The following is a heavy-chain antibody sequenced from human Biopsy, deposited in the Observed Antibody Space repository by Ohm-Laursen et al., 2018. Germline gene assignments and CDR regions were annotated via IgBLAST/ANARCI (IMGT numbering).Heavy chain of an antibody. J-gene: IGHJ5*01. CDR2: IYYSGTT. CDR1: GESMWTYY. CDR3: ARVRGGFLEWFDY. D-gene: IGHD3-3*01. Sequence: TLSLTCVVSGESMWTYYWSWIRQPPGKVMEWIASIYYSGTTHKNPSLKSRVTISVDTSQGLLSLDLSSVTAADTAVYYCARVRGGFLEWFDYWGQGTLVTVSS. V-gene: IGHV4-59*01.